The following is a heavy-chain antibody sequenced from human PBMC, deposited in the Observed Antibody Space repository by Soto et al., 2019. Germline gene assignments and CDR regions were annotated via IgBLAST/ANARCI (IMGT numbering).Heavy chain of an antibody. Sequence: SETLSLTCTVSGGSISSGDYYWSWIRQPPGKGLEWIGYIYNSGRYNYNPSLESRLTISIDTSKNQFSLRLASVTAAVTAVYYCARTLPNRQLFDSWSQGTLVTVSS. CDR2: IYNSGRY. J-gene: IGHJ4*02. CDR3: ARTLPNRQLFDS. D-gene: IGHD1-1*01. V-gene: IGHV4-61*08. CDR1: GGSISSGDYY.